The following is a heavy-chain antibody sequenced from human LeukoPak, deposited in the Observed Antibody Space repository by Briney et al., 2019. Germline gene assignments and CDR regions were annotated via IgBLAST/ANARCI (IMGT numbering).Heavy chain of an antibody. CDR1: GFTFSSYV. D-gene: IGHD3/OR15-3a*01. Sequence: GGSLRLSCAASGFTFSSYVMHWVRQAPGRGLEWVANIKLDGTQKNYIQSVRGRFTISRDNARNFLYLQLSSLRAEDTAVYYCTRDFWTDYWGQGTLVTVSS. CDR3: TRDFWTDY. V-gene: IGHV3-7*01. CDR2: IKLDGTQK. J-gene: IGHJ4*02.